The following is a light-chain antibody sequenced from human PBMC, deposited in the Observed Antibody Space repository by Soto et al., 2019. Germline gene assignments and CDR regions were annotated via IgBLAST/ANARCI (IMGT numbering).Light chain of an antibody. CDR1: QSVSSF. J-gene: IGKJ1*01. Sequence: EIVLTQSPAILSLFPGERATLSCRASQSVSSFLAWYQQKPGQAPRLLIYDASNRATDIPARFSGSGTGTDFTLTISSLEPEDFAVYYCQQRSNWPSWTFGQGTKVEIK. CDR3: QQRSNWPSWT. V-gene: IGKV3-11*01. CDR2: DAS.